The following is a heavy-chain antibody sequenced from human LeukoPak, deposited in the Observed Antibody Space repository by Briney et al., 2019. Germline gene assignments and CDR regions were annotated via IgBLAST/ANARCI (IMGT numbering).Heavy chain of an antibody. CDR2: INHSGST. CDR3: ARGYSSSWFTPHQYYFDY. V-gene: IGHV4-34*01. CDR1: GGSFSGYY. J-gene: IGHJ4*02. Sequence: SETLSLTCAVYGGSFSGYYWSWIRQPPGKGLEWIGEINHSGSTNYNPSLKSRVTISVDRSKNQFSLKLSSVTAADTAVYYCARGYSSSWFTPHQYYFDYWGQGTLVTVSS. D-gene: IGHD6-13*01.